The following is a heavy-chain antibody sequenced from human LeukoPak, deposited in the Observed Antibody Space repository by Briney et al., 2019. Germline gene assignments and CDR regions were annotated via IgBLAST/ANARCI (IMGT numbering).Heavy chain of an antibody. Sequence: SETLSLTCAVYGGSFSGYYWSWIRQPPGKGLEWIGEISHSGSTNYNPSLKSRVTISVDTSKNQFSLKLSSVTAADTAVYYCARLGRYVAYYYGSGSYPRAFDIRGQGTMVTVSS. CDR1: GGSFSGYY. CDR2: ISHSGST. CDR3: ARLGRYVAYYYGSGSYPRAFDI. J-gene: IGHJ3*02. V-gene: IGHV4-34*01. D-gene: IGHD3-10*01.